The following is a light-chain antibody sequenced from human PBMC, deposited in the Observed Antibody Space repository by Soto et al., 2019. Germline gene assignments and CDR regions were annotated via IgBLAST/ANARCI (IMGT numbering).Light chain of an antibody. Sequence: DIQMTQSPSTLSASVGDRVTFTCRASQFINNWLAWYQQKPGQAPRLLIYKASTLESGVPPRFNGSGSGTEFSLTISSLQPDDSATYYCQQSYINPPAFGQGTTVEIK. CDR1: QFINNW. J-gene: IGKJ1*01. V-gene: IGKV1-5*03. CDR3: QQSYINPPA. CDR2: KAS.